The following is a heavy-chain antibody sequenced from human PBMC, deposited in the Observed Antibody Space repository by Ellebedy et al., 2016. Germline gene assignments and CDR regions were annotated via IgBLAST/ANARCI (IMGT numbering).Heavy chain of an antibody. J-gene: IGHJ4*02. CDR2: VVGSGERT. D-gene: IGHD6-13*01. CDR1: GFTFSSHA. V-gene: IGHV3-23*01. CDR3: VKGASSGSWVTMDH. Sequence: GESLKISCEASGFTFSSHAMSWVRQAPGKGPERVSAVVGSGERTFYADSVKGRFTISRDNSKNTLYLQMNSLGPEDTALYFCVKGASSGSWVTMDHWGPGALVTVSS.